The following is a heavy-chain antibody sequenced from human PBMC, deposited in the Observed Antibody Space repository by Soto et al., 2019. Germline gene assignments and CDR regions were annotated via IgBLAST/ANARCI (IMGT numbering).Heavy chain of an antibody. V-gene: IGHV3-48*01. CDR2: ISSSSSTI. CDR1: GFTFSSYS. J-gene: IGHJ4*02. D-gene: IGHD5-12*01. Sequence: GGSLRLSCAASGFTFSSYSMNWVRQAPGKGLEWVSYISSSSSTIYYADSVKGRFTISRDNAKYSLYLQMNSLRAEDTAVYYCAREDLYSGYVYFDYWGQGTLVTVSS. CDR3: AREDLYSGYVYFDY.